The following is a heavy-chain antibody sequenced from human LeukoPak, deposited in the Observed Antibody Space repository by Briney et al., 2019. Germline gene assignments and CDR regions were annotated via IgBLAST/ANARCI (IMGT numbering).Heavy chain of an antibody. V-gene: IGHV1-2*02. CDR1: GYTFTGYY. CDR3: ARDGSGYYYADY. J-gene: IGHJ4*02. CDR2: INPNSGGT. Sequence: ASVKVSCKASGYTFTGYYMHWVRQAPGQGLEWMGWINPNSGGTNYAQKFQGRVTMTRDTSITTAYMELSRLRSDDTAVYYCARDGSGYYYADYWGQGTLVTVSS. D-gene: IGHD3-22*01.